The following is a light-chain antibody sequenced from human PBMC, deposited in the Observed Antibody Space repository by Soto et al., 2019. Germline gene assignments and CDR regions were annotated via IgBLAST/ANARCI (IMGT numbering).Light chain of an antibody. CDR2: GAS. V-gene: IGKV3-15*01. Sequence: EIEMTQSPATLSVTPGERATLSCRASQSVSSNLAWYQQKPGQAPRLLIYGASTRATGIPARFSGSGSGTEFTLTISSLQSEDFAVYYCQQYNNLPPYTFGQGTKLEIK. CDR3: QQYNNLPPYT. CDR1: QSVSSN. J-gene: IGKJ2*01.